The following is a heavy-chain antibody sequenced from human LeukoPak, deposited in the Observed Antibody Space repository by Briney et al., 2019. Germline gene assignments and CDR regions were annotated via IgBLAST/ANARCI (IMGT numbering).Heavy chain of an antibody. CDR2: ISVSGGST. V-gene: IGHV3-23*01. CDR1: GFTFSNYA. CDR3: AKTYGPNYSDY. J-gene: IGHJ4*02. D-gene: IGHD2-8*01. Sequence: GGSLRLSCATSGFTFSNYAMSWARQAPGKGLEWVSTISVSGGSTYYADSVKGRFTISRDNSKNTLYLQMNSLRAEDTAVYYCAKTYGPNYSDYWGQGTLVTVSS.